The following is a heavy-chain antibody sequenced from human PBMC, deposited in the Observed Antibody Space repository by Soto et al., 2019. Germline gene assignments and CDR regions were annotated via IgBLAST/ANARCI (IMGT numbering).Heavy chain of an antibody. CDR2: ISYDGSNK. CDR3: ARVEVQFFHYYYGMDV. V-gene: IGHV3-30-3*01. Sequence: GGSLRLSCEASGFTFSSYAMHWVRQAPGKGLEWVAVISYDGSNKYYADSVNGRFTISRDNSKNTLYLQMNSLRAEDTAVYYCARVEVQFFHYYYGMDVWGQGTTVTVSS. J-gene: IGHJ6*02. D-gene: IGHD1-7*01. CDR1: GFTFSSYA.